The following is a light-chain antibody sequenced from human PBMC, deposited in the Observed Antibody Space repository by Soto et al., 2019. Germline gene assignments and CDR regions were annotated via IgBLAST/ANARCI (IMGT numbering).Light chain of an antibody. CDR3: EQSYSTTWR. CDR1: QGISTY. CDR2: AAS. J-gene: IGKJ1*01. V-gene: IGKV1-39*01. Sequence: RAQSGSCVSASVRRIVTITCRASQGISTYLNWYQQKPGKAPKLLIYAASSLQSGLPSRFSGSGSESEFTLTIRSLQPEDFATYSCEQSYSTTWRYGQGTKVDNK.